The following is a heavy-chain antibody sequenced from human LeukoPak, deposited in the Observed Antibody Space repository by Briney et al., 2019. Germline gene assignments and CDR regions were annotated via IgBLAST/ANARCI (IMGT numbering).Heavy chain of an antibody. V-gene: IGHV1-69*01. CDR2: IIPIFGPA. Sequence: EASVKVSCKASGGTFSSYAFSWVRQAPGQGLEWMGGIIPIFGPANYAQKFQGRVTITADESTSTAYMELSSLRSEDTAVYYCARQGEYSSSYYFDYWGQGTLVTVSS. CDR1: GGTFSSYA. J-gene: IGHJ4*02. CDR3: ARQGEYSSSYYFDY. D-gene: IGHD6-6*01.